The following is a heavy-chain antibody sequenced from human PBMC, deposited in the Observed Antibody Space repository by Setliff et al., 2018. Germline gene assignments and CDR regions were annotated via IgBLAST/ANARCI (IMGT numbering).Heavy chain of an antibody. D-gene: IGHD5-12*01. CDR2: IIPIFGTA. CDR3: ARYSGYEDVDY. Sequence: GASVKVSCKASGGTFSSYAISWVRQAPGQGLEWMGGIIPIFGTANYAQKFQGRVTMTRDTSTSTVYMELSSLRSEDTAVYYCARYSGYEDVDYWGQGTLVTVSS. V-gene: IGHV1-69*05. CDR1: GGTFSSYA. J-gene: IGHJ4*02.